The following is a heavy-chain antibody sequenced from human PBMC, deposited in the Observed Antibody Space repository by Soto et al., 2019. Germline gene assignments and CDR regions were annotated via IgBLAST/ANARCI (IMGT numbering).Heavy chain of an antibody. J-gene: IGHJ5*02. CDR2: FDPEDGET. D-gene: IGHD1-26*01. V-gene: IGHV1-24*01. CDR1: GYTLTELS. CDR3: ARDRDLVGATTEFDP. Sequence: SVKVCCKVSGYTLTELSMHWVRQAPGRGLEWMGGFDPEDGETIYAQKFQGRVTMTEDTSTDTAYMELSSLRSEDTAVYYCARDRDLVGATTEFDPWGQGTLVTVSS.